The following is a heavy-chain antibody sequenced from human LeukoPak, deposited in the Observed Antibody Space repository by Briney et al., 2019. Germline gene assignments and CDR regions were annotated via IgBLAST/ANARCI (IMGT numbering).Heavy chain of an antibody. J-gene: IGHJ6*03. CDR3: ARDSGGNSNWNYYSYYMDV. V-gene: IGHV1-69*13. D-gene: IGHD1-1*01. Sequence: SVTVSCKASGGTFTSYAISWVRQAPGQGLEWMGGIIPIFGTANYAQKFQGRVTITADESTSTAYMELSSLRSEDTAVYFCARDSGGNSNWNYYSYYMDVWGKGTTVIVSS. CDR2: IIPIFGTA. CDR1: GGTFTSYA.